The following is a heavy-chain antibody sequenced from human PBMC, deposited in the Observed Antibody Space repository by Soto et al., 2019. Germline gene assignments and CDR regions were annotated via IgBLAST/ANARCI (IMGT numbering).Heavy chain of an antibody. D-gene: IGHD6-19*01. V-gene: IGHV3-33*01. CDR1: GFTFSSYG. CDR3: ARDRGSGFDY. CDR2: IWYDGSNK. J-gene: IGHJ4*02. Sequence: GGSLRLCCAASGFTFSSYGMHWVRQAPGKGLEWVAVIWYDGSNKYYADSVKGRFTISRDNSKNTLHLQMNSQRADDTAVYYCARDRGSGFDYWGQGTLVTVSS.